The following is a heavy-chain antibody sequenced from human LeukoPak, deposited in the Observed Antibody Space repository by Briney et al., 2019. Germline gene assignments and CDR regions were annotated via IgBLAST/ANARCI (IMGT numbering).Heavy chain of an antibody. CDR1: GYTFTGYY. J-gene: IGHJ6*02. V-gene: IGHV1-2*02. D-gene: IGHD6-13*01. CDR2: INPNSGGT. Sequence: ASVKVSCKASGYTFTGYYMHWVRQAPGQGPEWMGWINPNSGGTNYAQKFQGRVTMTRDTSISTAYMELSRLRSDDTAVYYCARGPPTYSSSWYSGMDVWGQGTTVTVSS. CDR3: ARGPPTYSSSWYSGMDV.